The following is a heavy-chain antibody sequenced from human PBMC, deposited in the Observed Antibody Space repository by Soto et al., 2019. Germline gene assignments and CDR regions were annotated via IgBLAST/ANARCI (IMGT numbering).Heavy chain of an antibody. CDR1: GGSISSSSYY. V-gene: IGHV4-39*01. D-gene: IGHD6-19*01. CDR3: SIRGYSSGWHDY. J-gene: IGHJ4*02. CDR2: IYYSGST. Sequence: QLQLQESGPGLVKPSETLSLTCTVSGGSISSSSYYWGWLRQPPGQGLEWIGSIYYSGSTYYNPSLKSRGTISVDTSKNQFSLKLSAVTAADTAVYYCSIRGYSSGWHDYWGQGTLVTASA.